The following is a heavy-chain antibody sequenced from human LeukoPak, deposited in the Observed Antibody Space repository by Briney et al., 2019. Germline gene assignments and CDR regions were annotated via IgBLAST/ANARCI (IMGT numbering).Heavy chain of an antibody. J-gene: IGHJ4*02. CDR2: INPNSGGT. Sequence: GASVKVSCKASGYTFTDYYMHWARQAPGQGLEWMGWINPNSGGTNYAQKFQGRVIMTRDTSISTAYMEMSRLTSDDTAVYYCARVGTTDYWGQGTLVTVSS. V-gene: IGHV1-2*02. D-gene: IGHD1-7*01. CDR3: ARVGTTDY. CDR1: GYTFTDYY.